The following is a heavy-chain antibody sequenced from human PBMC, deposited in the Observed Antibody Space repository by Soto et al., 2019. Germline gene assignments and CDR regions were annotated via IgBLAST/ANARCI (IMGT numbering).Heavy chain of an antibody. Sequence: QVQLVQSGAEVKKPGASVNVSCKASGNTFTRFYIHWVRQAPGQGLAWMGIINPRSGDTTYAEKFQGRITVTRDTSTSTVYMELTSLRYEDTAIYYCARVALSGGGWLDPWGQGTLVTVSS. CDR2: INPRSGDT. V-gene: IGHV1-46*01. CDR1: GNTFTRFY. J-gene: IGHJ5*02. CDR3: ARVALSGGGWLDP. D-gene: IGHD1-26*01.